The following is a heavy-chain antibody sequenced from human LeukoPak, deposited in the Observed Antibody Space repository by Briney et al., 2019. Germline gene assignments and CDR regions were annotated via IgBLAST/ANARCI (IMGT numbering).Heavy chain of an antibody. CDR1: GYSFTSYW. V-gene: IGHV5-51*01. J-gene: IGHJ5*02. CDR3: ARQGYSSSWYSGGGEGFWFDP. D-gene: IGHD6-13*01. Sequence: GESLKISCKGSGYSFTSYWIGWVRQMPGKGLEWMGIIYPDDSDTRYSPSFQGQVTISADKSISTAYLQWSSLKASDTAMYYCARQGYSSSWYSGGGEGFWFDPWGQGTLVTVSS. CDR2: IYPDDSDT.